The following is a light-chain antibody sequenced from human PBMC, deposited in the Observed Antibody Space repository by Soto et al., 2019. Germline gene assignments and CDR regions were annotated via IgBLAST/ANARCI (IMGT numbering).Light chain of an antibody. J-gene: IGKJ4*01. V-gene: IGKV1-5*03. CDR1: QSISTG. CDR2: KAS. CDR3: QPYNTYPLT. Sequence: IQMTQSPSALVASVGDRVTITCRASQSISTGLDWYQQKPVKAPKLLIYKASSLEGGVPSRFSGSGSGTEFNKTISSLQPDDFATYYCQPYNTYPLTFGGGTTVDTK.